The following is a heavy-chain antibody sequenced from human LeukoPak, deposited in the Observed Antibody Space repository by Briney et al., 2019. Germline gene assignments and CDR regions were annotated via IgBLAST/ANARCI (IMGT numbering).Heavy chain of an antibody. CDR3: ASYDSSSYHAFDI. CDR2: IIPIFGTA. CDR1: GGTFSSYA. V-gene: IGHV1-69*05. Sequence: ASVKVSCKASGGTFSSYAISWVRQAPGQGLEWMGGIIPIFGTANYAQKFQGRVTITTDESTSTAYMELSSLRSEDTAVYYCASYDSSSYHAFDIWGQGTMVTVSS. D-gene: IGHD6-6*01. J-gene: IGHJ3*02.